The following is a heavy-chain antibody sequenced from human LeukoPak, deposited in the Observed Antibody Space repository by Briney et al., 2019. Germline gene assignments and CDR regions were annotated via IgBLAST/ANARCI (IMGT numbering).Heavy chain of an antibody. V-gene: IGHV3-66*01. CDR3: ARGQTDLLRNYFDY. Sequence: GGSLRLSCAASGFTFSNYWMSWVRQAPGKGLEWLSIIYAGGNTYSADSVKGRFTISRDNSRNTVYLQMNNLRDDDTAVYYCARGQTDLLRNYFDYWGPGTPVTVSS. J-gene: IGHJ4*02. CDR2: IYAGGNT. CDR1: GFTFSNYW.